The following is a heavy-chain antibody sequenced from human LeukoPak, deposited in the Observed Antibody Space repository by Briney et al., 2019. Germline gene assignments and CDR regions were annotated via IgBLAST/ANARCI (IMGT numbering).Heavy chain of an antibody. J-gene: IGHJ4*02. CDR2: INQAGSEK. V-gene: IGHV3-7*01. CDR1: GFNFSYFW. Sequence: GGSLRLSCAVSGFNFSYFWMSWVRQAPGKGLEWVANINQAGSEKYYVDSVKGRFTISSDNAKNLLALQMNSLRAEDTAVYYCARGQGWDDYWGQGNLVTVSS. CDR3: ARGQGWDDY. D-gene: IGHD6-19*01.